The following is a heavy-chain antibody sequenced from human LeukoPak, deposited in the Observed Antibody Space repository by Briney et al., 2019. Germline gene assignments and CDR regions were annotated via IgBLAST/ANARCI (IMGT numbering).Heavy chain of an antibody. V-gene: IGHV3-7*01. J-gene: IGHJ4*02. D-gene: IGHD3-10*01. CDR2: INQDGSET. CDR3: AKSNAARDASGSDY. Sequence: GGSLRLSCAASGFIFSSYWMGWVRQAPGKGLEWVANINQDGSETYYVDSVEGRITISRDNAKNSLYLQMNSLRAEDTAVYFCAKSNAARDASGSDYWGQGTLVTVSS. CDR1: GFIFSSYW.